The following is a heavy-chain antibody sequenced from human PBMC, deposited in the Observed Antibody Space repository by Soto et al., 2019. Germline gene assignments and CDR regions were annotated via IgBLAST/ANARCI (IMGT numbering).Heavy chain of an antibody. J-gene: IGHJ4*02. CDR2: ISGSGGGR. Sequence: EVQLLDSGGGLVQPGGSLRLSCAASGFTFSSYAMSWVRQAPGKGLEWVSGISGSGGGRYYADSVKGRLTISRDNSKNTLYLQMNSLRAEDTAVYYCAKDGYSYRYPSYFDYWGQGTLVTVSS. V-gene: IGHV3-23*01. CDR1: GFTFSSYA. CDR3: AKDGYSYRYPSYFDY. D-gene: IGHD5-18*01.